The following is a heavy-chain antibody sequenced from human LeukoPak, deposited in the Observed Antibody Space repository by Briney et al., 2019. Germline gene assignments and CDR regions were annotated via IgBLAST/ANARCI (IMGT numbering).Heavy chain of an antibody. Sequence: ASVKVSCKASGYTFTNYGITWVRQAPGQGLEWTGRIGTYNGNATYAQKFKGRVSMTTDTSTSTAYMELRGLSADDTAIYYCARDHYRYYFDYWGQGTLVTVSS. V-gene: IGHV1-18*01. CDR1: GYTFTNYG. CDR3: ARDHYRYYFDY. J-gene: IGHJ4*02. D-gene: IGHD1-26*01. CDR2: IGTYNGNA.